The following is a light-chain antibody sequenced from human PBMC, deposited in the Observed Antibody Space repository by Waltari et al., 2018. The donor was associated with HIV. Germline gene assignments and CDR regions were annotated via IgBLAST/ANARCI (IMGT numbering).Light chain of an antibody. CDR3: TSYTPQGARL. V-gene: IGLV2-14*01. J-gene: IGLJ3*02. CDR1: SSDFGFYNY. CDR2: DVS. Sequence: QSALTQPASVSGSPGQSITISCSGTSSDFGFYNYVSWYQLVPGKVPEVSNYDVSSRSPGFSARFSGSRSGNTAPLTISGLHPQDEADYCCTSYTPQGARLFGGGTRLTVL.